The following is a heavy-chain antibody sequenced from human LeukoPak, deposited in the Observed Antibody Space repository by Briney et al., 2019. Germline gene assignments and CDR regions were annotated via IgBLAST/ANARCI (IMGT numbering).Heavy chain of an antibody. CDR2: IRGSGDST. J-gene: IGHJ4*02. CDR3: AKRFRGSSGLYYFDY. Sequence: PGGSLRLSCAASGFTFSSYAMSWVHQAPGKGLEWVSAIRGSGDSTYYADSVKGRFTISRDNSKNTLYLQMNSLRAEDTAVYYCAKRFRGSSGLYYFDYWGQGTLVTVSP. V-gene: IGHV3-23*01. CDR1: GFTFSSYA. D-gene: IGHD6-13*01.